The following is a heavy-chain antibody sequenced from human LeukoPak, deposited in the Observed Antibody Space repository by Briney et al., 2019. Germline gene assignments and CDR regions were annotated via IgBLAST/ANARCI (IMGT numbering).Heavy chain of an antibody. CDR1: GYTFTSYD. D-gene: IGHD6-19*01. Sequence: ASVKVSCKASGYTFTSYDINWVRQATGQGLEWMGWMNPNSGNTGYAQKFQGRVTMTRNTSISTAYMELSSLRSEDKAVYYCARSRSSGWYYYYYYYGMDVWGQGTTVTVSS. CDR2: MNPNSGNT. J-gene: IGHJ6*02. CDR3: ARSRSSGWYYYYYYYGMDV. V-gene: IGHV1-8*01.